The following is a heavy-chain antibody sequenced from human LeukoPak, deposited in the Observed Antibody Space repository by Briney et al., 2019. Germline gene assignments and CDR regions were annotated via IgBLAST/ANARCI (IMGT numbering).Heavy chain of an antibody. CDR3: ARSFPGAAAGTDP. CDR2: IYYSGST. D-gene: IGHD6-13*01. Sequence: PSETLSLTCTVSGGSISSYYWSWIRQPPGKGLEWIGYIYYSGSTNYNPSLKSRVTISVDTSKNQFSLKLSSVTAADTAVYYCARSFPGAAAGTDPWGQGTLVTVSS. CDR1: GGSISSYY. V-gene: IGHV4-59*01. J-gene: IGHJ5*02.